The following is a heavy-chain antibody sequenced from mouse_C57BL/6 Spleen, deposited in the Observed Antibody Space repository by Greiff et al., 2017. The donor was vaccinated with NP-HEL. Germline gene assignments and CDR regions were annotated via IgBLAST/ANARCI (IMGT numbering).Heavy chain of an antibody. CDR3: ARSSYYYGSSPWYFDV. CDR1: GYTFTDYY. Sequence: VQLQQSGAELVRPGASVKLSCKASGYTFTDYYINWVKQRPGQGLEWIARIYPGSGNTYYNEKFKGKATLTAEKSSSTAYMQLSSLTSEDSAVYFCARSSYYYGSSPWYFDVWGTGTTVTVSS. J-gene: IGHJ1*03. CDR2: IYPGSGNT. D-gene: IGHD1-1*01. V-gene: IGHV1-76*01.